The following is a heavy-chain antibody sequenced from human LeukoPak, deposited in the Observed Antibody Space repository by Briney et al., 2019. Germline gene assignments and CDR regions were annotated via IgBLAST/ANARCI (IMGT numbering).Heavy chain of an antibody. D-gene: IGHD3-10*01. Sequence: GRSLRLSCAASGFTFSSNAMHWVRQAPGKGLEWVALISKDGSNKYYADSVKGRFTTSRDNSKNTLYLQMNSLKPEDTAVYYCARDMASIVRGITYYLDYWGHGTLVTVSS. CDR3: ARDMASIVRGITYYLDY. V-gene: IGHV3-30-3*01. CDR2: ISKDGSNK. CDR1: GFTFSSNA. J-gene: IGHJ4*01.